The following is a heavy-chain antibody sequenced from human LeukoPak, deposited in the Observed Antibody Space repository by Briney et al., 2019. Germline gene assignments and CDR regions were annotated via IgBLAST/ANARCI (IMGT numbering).Heavy chain of an antibody. D-gene: IGHD2-15*01. V-gene: IGHV3-7*01. Sequence: PGGSLRLSCAASGFTFSSYSMNWVRQAPGKGLECVAKIETDGSQQYYVDSVRGRFTISRDNSKNSLYLHLSFLKAEDTAVYYCVTETWWRFDHWGQGSLVTVSS. CDR2: IETDGSQQ. CDR3: VTETWWRFDH. CDR1: GFTFSSYS. J-gene: IGHJ4*02.